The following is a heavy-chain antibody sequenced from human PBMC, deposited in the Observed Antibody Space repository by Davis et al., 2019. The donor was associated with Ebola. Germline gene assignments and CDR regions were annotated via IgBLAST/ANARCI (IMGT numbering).Heavy chain of an antibody. J-gene: IGHJ6*02. D-gene: IGHD4-11*01. CDR3: TIDDSNFFSYMDV. CDR2: INPGGGST. CDR1: GYTFTSYY. Sequence: ASVKVSCKASGYTFTSYYLHWVRQAPGHGLEWMGLINPGGGSTSYAQKFQGRVTMTRDTSTSTVYMELSSLRSEDTAVYYCTIDDSNFFSYMDVWGQGTTVTVSS. V-gene: IGHV1-46*01.